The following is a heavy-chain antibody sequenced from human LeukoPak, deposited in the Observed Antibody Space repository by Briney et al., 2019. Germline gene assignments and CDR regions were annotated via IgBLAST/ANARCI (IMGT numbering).Heavy chain of an antibody. J-gene: IGHJ5*02. Sequence: PGGSLRLSCAASEFTFISYWMSSVRQAPGKGLEWVANIKQDGSEKYYVDSVKGRFTISRDNAKNSLYLQMNSLSAEDTAVYYCARDGGTYNWFDPWGQGTLVTVSS. CDR3: ARDGGTYNWFDP. V-gene: IGHV3-7*01. D-gene: IGHD3-16*01. CDR2: IKQDGSEK. CDR1: EFTFISYW.